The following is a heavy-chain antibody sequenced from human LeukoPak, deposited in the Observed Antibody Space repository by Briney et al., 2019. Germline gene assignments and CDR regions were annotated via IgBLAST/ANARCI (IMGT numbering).Heavy chain of an antibody. V-gene: IGHV3-33*01. CDR2: IWFDGSNK. CDR1: GFSFSTYG. CDR3: ARVVSYYGSSYRLLDL. J-gene: IGHJ2*01. Sequence: GGSLRLSCEASGFSFSTYGMHWVRQAPGKGLEWVALIWFDGSNKHYADSVKGRFTISRDNSKNTMYLQMDSLRAEDTAVYYCARVVSYYGSSYRLLDLWCRGTLVTVSS. D-gene: IGHD3-10*01.